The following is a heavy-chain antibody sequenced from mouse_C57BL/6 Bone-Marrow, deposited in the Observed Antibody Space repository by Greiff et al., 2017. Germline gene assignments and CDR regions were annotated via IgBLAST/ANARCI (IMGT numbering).Heavy chain of an antibody. D-gene: IGHD1-1*01. J-gene: IGHJ1*03. Sequence: QVQLQQSGAELVMPGASVKLSCKASGYTFTSYWMHWVKQRPGQGLEWIGEIYPSDSYTNYNQKFKGKSTLTVDKSSSTAYMQLSSLTSEDSAVYYWAGGGYYDGSSYGYFDDWGKGTTVTVSS. CDR2: IYPSDSYT. V-gene: IGHV1-69*01. CDR3: AGGGYYDGSSYGYFDD. CDR1: GYTFTSYW.